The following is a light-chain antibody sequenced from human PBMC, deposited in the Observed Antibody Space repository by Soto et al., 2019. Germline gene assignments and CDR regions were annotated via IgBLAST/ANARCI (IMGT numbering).Light chain of an antibody. V-gene: IGKV3-11*01. J-gene: IGKJ2*01. CDR2: DAS. Sequence: EIVLTQSTATLSLSPGERATLSCRASQSVSNYLAWYQQKPGQAPRLLIYDASNRATGIPARFSGSGSETDFPLAISRLGTEGFAVYYCQQRRKWPGTFGQGNKLEIK. CDR3: QQRRKWPGT. CDR1: QSVSNY.